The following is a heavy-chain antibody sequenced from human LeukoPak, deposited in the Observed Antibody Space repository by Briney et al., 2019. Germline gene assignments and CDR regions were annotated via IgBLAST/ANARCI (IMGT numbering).Heavy chain of an antibody. D-gene: IGHD5-18*01. CDR1: GYTLSEIS. V-gene: IGHV1-24*01. J-gene: IGHJ4*02. CDR2: INREDGQT. Sequence: GASVKVSCKVSGYTLSEISMHWVRQAPGKGLEWMGGINREDGQTIYAQKFQGRVTMTEDTSTDTAYMEVSRLTSEDTAFYYCATVGYSYGAFDYWGQGTLVPVSS. CDR3: ATVGYSYGAFDY.